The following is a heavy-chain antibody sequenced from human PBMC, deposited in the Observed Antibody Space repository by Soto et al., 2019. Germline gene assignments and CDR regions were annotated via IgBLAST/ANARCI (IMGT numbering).Heavy chain of an antibody. CDR3: AREPYDYICGSYRPYYFDY. CDR2: INHSGST. D-gene: IGHD3-16*02. Sequence: QVQLQQWGAGLLKPSETLSLTCAVYGGSFSGYYWSWIRQPPGKGLEWIGEINHSGSTNYNPSLKSRVTISVDPSKNQFSLKLSSVTAADTAVYYCAREPYDYICGSYRPYYFDYWGQGTLVTVSS. V-gene: IGHV4-34*01. CDR1: GGSFSGYY. J-gene: IGHJ4*02.